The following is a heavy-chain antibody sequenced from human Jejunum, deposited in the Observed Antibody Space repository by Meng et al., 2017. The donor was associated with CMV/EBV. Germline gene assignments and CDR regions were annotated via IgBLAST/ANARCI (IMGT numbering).Heavy chain of an antibody. D-gene: IGHD3-16*01. V-gene: IGHV1-18*01. CDR3: ARKLRGGGWFDP. Sequence: QVQLVQFGAEVKKPGASVKVSCKASDYTFYTHAISWVRQAPGQGLEWMGWISPYNGNTKYAQNLQGRVTLTTDISTSTAYMELRSLRSDDTAVYYCARKLRGGGWFDPWGQGTLVTVSS. CDR1: DYTFYTHA. CDR2: ISPYNGNT. J-gene: IGHJ5*02.